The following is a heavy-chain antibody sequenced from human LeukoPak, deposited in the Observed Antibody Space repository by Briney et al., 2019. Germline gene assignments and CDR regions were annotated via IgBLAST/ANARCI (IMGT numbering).Heavy chain of an antibody. J-gene: IGHJ5*02. CDR3: ARYGTWFDP. CDR1: GGSISSSIYY. D-gene: IGHD1-26*01. V-gene: IGHV4-39*07. Sequence: SETLSLTCTVSGGSISSSIYYWGWIRQPPGRGLEWIGEINHSGSTNYNPSLKSRVTISVDTSKNQFSLKLSSVTAADTAVYYCARYGTWFDPWGQGTLVTVSS. CDR2: INHSGST.